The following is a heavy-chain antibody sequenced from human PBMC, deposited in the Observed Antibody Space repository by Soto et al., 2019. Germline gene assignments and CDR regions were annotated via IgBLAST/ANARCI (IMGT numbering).Heavy chain of an antibody. V-gene: IGHV3-9*01. CDR3: AKDGPGDAGNYYYMDV. CDR1: GFTFDDYA. Sequence: PGGSLRLSCAASGFTFDDYAMHWVRQAPGKGLEWVSGISWNSGSIGYADSVKGRFTISRDNAKNSLYLQMNSLRAEDTALYYCAKDGPGDAGNYYYMDVWGKGTTVTVSS. D-gene: IGHD3-10*01. J-gene: IGHJ6*03. CDR2: ISWNSGSI.